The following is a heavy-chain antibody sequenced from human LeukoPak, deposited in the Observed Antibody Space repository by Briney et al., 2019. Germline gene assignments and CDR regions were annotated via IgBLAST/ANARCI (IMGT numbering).Heavy chain of an antibody. CDR2: IYYSGST. CDR3: ARHSYYDILTGYYFGY. CDR1: GGSISSSSYY. Sequence: SETLSLTCTVSGGSISSSSYYWGWIRQPAGKGLEWIGSIYYSGSTYYNPSLKSRVTISVDTSKNQFSLKLSSVTAADTAVYYCARHSYYDILTGYYFGYWGQGTLVTVSS. V-gene: IGHV4-39*01. D-gene: IGHD3-9*01. J-gene: IGHJ4*02.